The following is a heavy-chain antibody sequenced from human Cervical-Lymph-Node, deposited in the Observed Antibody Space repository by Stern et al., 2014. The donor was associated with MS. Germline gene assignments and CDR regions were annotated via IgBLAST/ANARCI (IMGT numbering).Heavy chain of an antibody. J-gene: IGHJ4*02. V-gene: IGHV3-53*01. CDR2: ITNVGSP. CDR3: ARDTSSPERSDW. D-gene: IGHD1-1*01. Sequence: EGQLVESGGGVIQPGGSLRLTCTASGFTVSRDYMTWVRQAPGKGLDWVSLITNVGSPFYTDSVKGRFTISRDDSKNTVYLHMTSLRAEDTAMYYCARDTSSPERSDWWGQGTLVTVSS. CDR1: GFTVSRDY.